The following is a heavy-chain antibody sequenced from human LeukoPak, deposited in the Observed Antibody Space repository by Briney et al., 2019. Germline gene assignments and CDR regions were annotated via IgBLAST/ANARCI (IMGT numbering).Heavy chain of an antibody. J-gene: IGHJ4*02. Sequence: SATLSLTCTVSGVSITSSDYYWAWIRQPPGKGLEWIGSFFYSVNTYYNPSLKSRVTISMDASNNQLSLKLHYVAAADTAVYYCARGRNWNFLSHFHYWGQGALVTVSS. D-gene: IGHD1-1*01. CDR3: ARGRNWNFLSHFHY. CDR2: FFYSVNT. CDR1: GVSITSSDYY. V-gene: IGHV4-39*07.